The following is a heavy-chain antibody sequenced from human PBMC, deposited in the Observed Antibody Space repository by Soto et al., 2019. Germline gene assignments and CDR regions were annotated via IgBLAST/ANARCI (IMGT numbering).Heavy chain of an antibody. CDR2: INAGNGNT. V-gene: IGHV1-3*01. D-gene: IGHD2-15*01. CDR1: GDSFTSYA. Sequence: GTSVKLSCEACGDSFTSYAMHWVRQAPRQRLEWMGWINAGNGNTKYSQKFQGRVTITRDTSASTAYMELSSLRSEDTAVYYCARADLIVVVVAATDVWFDPWGQGTLVTVSS. CDR3: ARADLIVVVVAATDVWFDP. J-gene: IGHJ5*02.